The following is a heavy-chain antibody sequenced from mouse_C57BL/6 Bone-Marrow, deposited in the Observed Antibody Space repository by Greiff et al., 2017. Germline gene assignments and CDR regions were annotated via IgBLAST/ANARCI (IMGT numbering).Heavy chain of an antibody. J-gene: IGHJ3*01. CDR1: GFSLTSYG. CDR3: ASHYYGSMWFAY. Sequence: QVQLQQSGPGLVQPSQSLSITCTVSGFSLTSYGVHWVRQSPGKGLEWLGVIWSGGSTDYNAAFISRLSISKDNSKSQVFFKMNSLQADDTAIYYWASHYYGSMWFAYWGQETLVTVSA. V-gene: IGHV2-2*01. D-gene: IGHD1-1*01. CDR2: IWSGGST.